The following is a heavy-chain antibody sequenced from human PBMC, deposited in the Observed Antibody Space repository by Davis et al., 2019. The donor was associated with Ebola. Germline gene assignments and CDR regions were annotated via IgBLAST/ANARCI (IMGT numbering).Heavy chain of an antibody. J-gene: IGHJ6*02. CDR2: MWYDGSKQ. V-gene: IGHV3-33*01. Sequence: SLKTPCAAPGFPFSRSGMHWVRQAPGKGLEWVAAMWYDGSKQYYAESVEGRFTISRDTSTNTLYLQLNSLRAEDTAVYYCARGGGTISVSGVVAWGQGTTVTVSS. CDR3: ARGGGTISVSGVVA. D-gene: IGHD5-24*01. CDR1: GFPFSRSG.